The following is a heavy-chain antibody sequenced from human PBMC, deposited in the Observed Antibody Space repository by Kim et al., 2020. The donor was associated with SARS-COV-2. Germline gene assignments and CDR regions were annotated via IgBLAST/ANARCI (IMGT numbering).Heavy chain of an antibody. CDR3: AKGRIAAAGTDDWYFDL. CDR1: GFTFSSYG. Sequence: GGSLRLSCVASGFTFSSYGMHWVRQAPGKGLEWVAVIWYDGSNKYYADSVKGRFTISRDNSKNTLYLQMNSLRAEDTAVYYCAKGRIAAAGTDDWYFDLWGRGTLVTVSS. V-gene: IGHV3-33*06. D-gene: IGHD6-13*01. CDR2: IWYDGSNK. J-gene: IGHJ2*01.